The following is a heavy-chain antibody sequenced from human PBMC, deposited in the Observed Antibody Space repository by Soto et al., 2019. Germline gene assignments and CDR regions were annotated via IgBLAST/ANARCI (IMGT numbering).Heavy chain of an antibody. Sequence: QVQLVQSGAEVKKPGSSVKVFCKASGGTFSNYTISWVRQAPGHGLEWMGGIIPVFGTTDYEQKFQGRVTITADGSTSTAYVKLSSLRSADTAVYYCARSSPYIVVRKPTGNQDYYGMDVWGQGTTVTVSS. D-gene: IGHD2-2*01. CDR3: ARSSPYIVVRKPTGNQDYYGMDV. V-gene: IGHV1-69*01. CDR2: IIPVFGTT. J-gene: IGHJ6*02. CDR1: GGTFSNYT.